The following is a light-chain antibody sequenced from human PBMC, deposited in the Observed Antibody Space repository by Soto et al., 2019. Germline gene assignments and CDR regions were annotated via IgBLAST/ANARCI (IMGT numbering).Light chain of an antibody. CDR3: QQYDNWPPYT. CDR2: GAS. CDR1: QSVSSN. J-gene: IGKJ5*01. V-gene: IGKV3D-15*01. Sequence: EIVMTQSPVTLSVSPGGRAILSCRASQSVSSNLAWYRQKPGQAPRLLIYGASTRATGIPARFSGSGSGTEFTLTISSLQSEDSAVYYCQQYDNWPPYTFGQGTRLEIK.